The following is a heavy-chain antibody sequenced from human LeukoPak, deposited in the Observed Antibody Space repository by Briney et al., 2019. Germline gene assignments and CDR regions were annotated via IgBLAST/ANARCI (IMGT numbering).Heavy chain of an antibody. CDR3: ARRRQRITIFGVVIKTSGFDY. J-gene: IGHJ4*02. CDR1: GGSFSGYY. CDR2: INHSGST. D-gene: IGHD3-3*01. Sequence: SETLSLTCAVYGGSFSGYYWSWIRQPPGKGLEWIGEINHSGSTNYNPSLKSRVTISVDTSKNQFSLKLSSVTAADTAVYYCARRRQRITIFGVVIKTSGFDYWGQGTLVTVSS. V-gene: IGHV4-34*01.